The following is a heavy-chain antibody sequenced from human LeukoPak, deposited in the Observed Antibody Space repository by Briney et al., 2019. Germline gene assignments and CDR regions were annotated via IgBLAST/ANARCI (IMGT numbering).Heavy chain of an antibody. D-gene: IGHD2-15*01. Sequence: PGGSLRLSCTASGFTFGDYVMSWVRQAPGKGLEWVGFIRSKAYGGTTKNAASVKGRFTISRDDSRSIAYLQMNSLKTEDTAVYYCAKDLGLLPFVVVVAALLRQFDYWGQGTLVTVSS. CDR1: GFTFGDYV. CDR3: AKDLGLLPFVVVVAALLRQFDY. V-gene: IGHV3-49*04. CDR2: IRSKAYGGTT. J-gene: IGHJ4*02.